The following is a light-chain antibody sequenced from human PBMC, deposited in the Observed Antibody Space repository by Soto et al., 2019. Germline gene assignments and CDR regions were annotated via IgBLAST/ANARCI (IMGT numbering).Light chain of an antibody. J-gene: IGKJ1*01. CDR1: QSVSNNY. Sequence: IVLTQSPGTLSLSPWERATLSCRASQSVSNNYLAWYQQKPGQAPRLLIYGASARATGIPDRFRGGGSGTEFTLTISSLQPDDFATYYCQQYSTYTPRTFGQGTKVDIK. CDR3: QQYSTYTPRT. V-gene: IGKV3-20*01. CDR2: GAS.